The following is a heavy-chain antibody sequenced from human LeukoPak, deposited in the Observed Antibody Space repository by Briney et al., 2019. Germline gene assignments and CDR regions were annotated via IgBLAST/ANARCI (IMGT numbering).Heavy chain of an antibody. Sequence: ASVKVSCKASGYPFTTYYIHWVRQAPGQGLEWMGCINPKNGDSKYTQKFQGRVTMTRATSIATAYMEVSRLTSDDTAVYFCARAGYDYGDSSDFWGQGTLVTVSS. D-gene: IGHD4-17*01. CDR3: ARAGYDYGDSSDF. V-gene: IGHV1-2*02. CDR2: INPKNGDS. J-gene: IGHJ4*02. CDR1: GYPFTTYY.